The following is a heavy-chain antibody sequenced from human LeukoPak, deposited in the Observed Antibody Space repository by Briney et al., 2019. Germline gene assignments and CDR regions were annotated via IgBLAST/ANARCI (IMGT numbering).Heavy chain of an antibody. D-gene: IGHD3-10*01. CDR3: ARDVTFGESYFDY. V-gene: IGHV3-30-3*01. CDR1: GFTFSSYA. J-gene: IGHJ4*02. CDR2: ISYDGSNK. Sequence: PGGSLRLSCAASGFTFSSYAMHWVRQTPGKGLEWVAVISYDGSNKYYADSVKGRFTISRDNSKNTLYLQMNSLRAEDTAVYYCARDVTFGESYFDYWGQGTLVTVSS.